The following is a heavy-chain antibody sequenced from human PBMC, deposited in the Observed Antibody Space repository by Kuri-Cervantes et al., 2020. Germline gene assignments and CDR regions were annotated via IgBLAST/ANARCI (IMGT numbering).Heavy chain of an antibody. Sequence: GGSLRLSCAASGFTFSSYAMSWVRQAPGKGLEWVSSISSSSSYIYYADSVKGRFTISRDNAKNSLYLQMNSLRAEDTAVYYCARAARRPYSYYFDYWGQGTLVTVSS. J-gene: IGHJ4*02. CDR2: ISSSSSYI. D-gene: IGHD2-15*01. CDR3: ARAARRPYSYYFDY. CDR1: GFTFSSYA. V-gene: IGHV3-21*01.